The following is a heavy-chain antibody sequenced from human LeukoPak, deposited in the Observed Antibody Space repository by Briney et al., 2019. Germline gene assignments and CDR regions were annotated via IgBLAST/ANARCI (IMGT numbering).Heavy chain of an antibody. V-gene: IGHV3-48*03. CDR3: ARDGAYSSGFYYGMDV. CDR2: ITSSGSTI. CDR1: GFTFSSYE. J-gene: IGHJ6*02. D-gene: IGHD3-22*01. Sequence: GGSLRLSCVASGFTFSSYEMNWVRQAPGKGLEWVSYITSSGSTIYYADSVKGRFTISRDNAKNSLYLQMNSLRAEDTAVYYCARDGAYSSGFYYGMDVWGQGTTVTVSS.